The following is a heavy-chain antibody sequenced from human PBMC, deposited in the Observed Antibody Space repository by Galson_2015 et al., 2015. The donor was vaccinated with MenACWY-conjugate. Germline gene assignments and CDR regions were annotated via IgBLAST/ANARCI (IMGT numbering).Heavy chain of an antibody. Sequence: SLRLSCEASGFTVSTNCMRWVRQAPGEGLEWVSIICSGTRTFYADSVKGRFTISGDNSQNTVYLQMYSLIAEDTPMYYCARSGVGFGERWLDPWGQGTLVTVSS. V-gene: IGHV3-53*01. D-gene: IGHD3-16*01. CDR1: GFTVSTNC. J-gene: IGHJ5*02. CDR2: ICSGTRT. CDR3: ARSGVGFGERWLDP.